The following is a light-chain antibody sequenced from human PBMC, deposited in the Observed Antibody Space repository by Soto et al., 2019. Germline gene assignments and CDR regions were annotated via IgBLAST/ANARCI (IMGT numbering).Light chain of an antibody. Sequence: EIVMTQSPATLSVSPGERATLSCRASQSVSSNLAWYQQKPGQAPRLLIYDASTRATGIPARCSGSGSGTEFTLTISSLKSEDSAVYYCQQYNHWPWTFGQGTKVEF. V-gene: IGKV3-15*01. J-gene: IGKJ1*01. CDR1: QSVSSN. CDR3: QQYNHWPWT. CDR2: DAS.